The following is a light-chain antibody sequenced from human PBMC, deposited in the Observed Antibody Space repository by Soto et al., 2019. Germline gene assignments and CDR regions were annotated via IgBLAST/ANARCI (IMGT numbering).Light chain of an antibody. CDR3: SSYTSGSTLVV. CDR1: SSDVGAYNY. J-gene: IGLJ2*01. CDR2: EVT. Sequence: QSALTQPASVSXSPGQSITIXCTGSSSDVGAYNYVSWYQQHPGKAPRLMIYEVTNRPSGVSNRFSGSKSGNTASLTISGLRAEDEADYYCSSYTSGSTLVVFGGGTKLTVL. V-gene: IGLV2-14*01.